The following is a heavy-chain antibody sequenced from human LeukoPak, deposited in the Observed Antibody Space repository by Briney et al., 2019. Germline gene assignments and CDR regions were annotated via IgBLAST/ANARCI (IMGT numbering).Heavy chain of an antibody. D-gene: IGHD3-9*01. Sequence: PGRSLRLSCAASGFTFSSYAMHWVRQAPGKGLEWVAVISYDGSNKYYADSVKGRFTISRDNAKNSLYLQMNSLRAEDTAVYYCAIATTISNFDYWGQGTLVTVSS. J-gene: IGHJ4*02. V-gene: IGHV3-30-3*01. CDR3: AIATTISNFDY. CDR1: GFTFSSYA. CDR2: ISYDGSNK.